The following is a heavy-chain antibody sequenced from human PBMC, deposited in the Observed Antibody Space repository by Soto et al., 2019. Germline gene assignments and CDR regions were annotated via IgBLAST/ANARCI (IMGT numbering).Heavy chain of an antibody. CDR2: IYFSGST. CDR1: GGSMNNYY. J-gene: IGHJ6*02. Sequence: QVQLQESGPGLVKPSETLSLTCTVSGGSMNNYYWSWIRQPPGKGLEWIGYIYFSGSTTYNPSLKSRFTISVDTSKNQFSLRLSSVTASDTAVYYCARHRSYYGRGNYGMDVWGQGTTVTVSS. D-gene: IGHD3-10*01. CDR3: ARHRSYYGRGNYGMDV. V-gene: IGHV4-59*08.